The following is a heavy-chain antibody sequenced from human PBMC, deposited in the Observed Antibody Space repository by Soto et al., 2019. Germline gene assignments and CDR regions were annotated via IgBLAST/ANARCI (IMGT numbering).Heavy chain of an antibody. Sequence: QVQLVQSGAEVKKPGASVKVSCKASGYTFTSYGISWVRQAPGQGLEWMGWISAYNGNTNYAQKLQGRVTMTTDTSTGPAYMELMRLTSDDTDVYYCARGGFSTNSAYWGQGTLVTVSS. D-gene: IGHD6-13*01. V-gene: IGHV1-18*01. CDR3: ARGGFSTNSAY. CDR2: ISAYNGNT. J-gene: IGHJ4*02. CDR1: GYTFTSYG.